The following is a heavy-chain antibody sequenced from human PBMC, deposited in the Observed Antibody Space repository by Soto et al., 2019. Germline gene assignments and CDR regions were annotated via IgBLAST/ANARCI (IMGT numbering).Heavy chain of an antibody. Sequence: QVQLVQSGAEVKKPGASVKVSCKASGYTFTSYAMHWVRQAPGQRLEWMGWINAGNGNTKYSQKFQGRVTITRDTSASTAYMELSSLRSEDTAVYYCARESPTAVTGTTGGRYFDYWGQGTLVTVSS. V-gene: IGHV1-3*01. D-gene: IGHD1-7*01. CDR2: INAGNGNT. CDR1: GYTFTSYA. CDR3: ARESPTAVTGTTGGRYFDY. J-gene: IGHJ4*02.